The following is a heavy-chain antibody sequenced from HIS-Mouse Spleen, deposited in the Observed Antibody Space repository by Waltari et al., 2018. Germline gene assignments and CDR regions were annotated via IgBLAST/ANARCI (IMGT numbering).Heavy chain of an antibody. J-gene: IGHJ4*02. Sequence: QVQLVESGGGVVQPWRSLRLPCAASGFTFSSYGLPWVRQAPGKGLEWVAVISYDGSNKYYADSVKGRFTISRDNSKNTLYLQMNSLRAEDTAVYYCAKASSGWLDYWGQGTLVTVSS. CDR2: ISYDGSNK. D-gene: IGHD6-19*01. CDR1: GFTFSSYG. CDR3: AKASSGWLDY. V-gene: IGHV3-30*18.